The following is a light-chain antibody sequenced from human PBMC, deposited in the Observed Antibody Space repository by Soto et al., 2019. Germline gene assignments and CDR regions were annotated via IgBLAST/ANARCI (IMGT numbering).Light chain of an antibody. V-gene: IGKV1-39*01. CDR2: AAS. CDR1: QSISSY. J-gene: IGKJ2*01. CDR3: QQSFSTPYT. Sequence: DIQMTQSPSSLSASVGDRVTITCRASQSISSYLNWYQQKPGKAPKLLIYAASSLQSGVPSRFSGSGSGTDFPLNRSSLQPEDLATYSCQQSFSTPYTFGQGTKLEIK.